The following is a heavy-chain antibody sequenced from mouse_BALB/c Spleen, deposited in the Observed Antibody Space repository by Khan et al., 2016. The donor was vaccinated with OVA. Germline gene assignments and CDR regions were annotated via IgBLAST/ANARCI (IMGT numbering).Heavy chain of an antibody. V-gene: IGHV2-6-4*01. J-gene: IGHJ1*01. CDR3: VRNRDGGSDWYFDV. CDR2: IWAGGST. Sequence: QVQLKESGPGLVAPSQSLSITCTVSGFPLSRYSIHWVRQPPGKGLEWLGMIWAGGSTDYNSALKSRLTINKDNSKSQIFLKMNSLQTDDTAIYXGVRNRDGGSDWYFDVWGAGTTVTVSS. D-gene: IGHD1-2*01. CDR1: GFPLSRYS.